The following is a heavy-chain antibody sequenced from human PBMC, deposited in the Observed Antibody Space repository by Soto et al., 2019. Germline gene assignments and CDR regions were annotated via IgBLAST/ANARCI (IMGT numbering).Heavy chain of an antibody. Sequence: PSETLSLTCTVSGGSIRGGSNYWAWIRQPPGKGLECIGNIYYGGSTYYKPSLKSRVNISVDTSKKPFALKPTSVTAADTAVYYCATDRSISWFFTSGRGDLVTVSS. D-gene: IGHD1-26*01. CDR3: ATDRSISWFFT. CDR1: GGSIRGGSNY. V-gene: IGHV4-39*02. CDR2: IYYGGST. J-gene: IGHJ5*02.